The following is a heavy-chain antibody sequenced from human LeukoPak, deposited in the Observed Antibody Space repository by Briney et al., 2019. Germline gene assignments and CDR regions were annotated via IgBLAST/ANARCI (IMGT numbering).Heavy chain of an antibody. CDR1: GFTFTTYC. V-gene: IGHV3-74*01. CDR3: ARDGGGDGHDWYFDL. CDR2: VCSDARAT. Sequence: PGGSLRLSCAASGFTFTTYCMHWVRQAPGEGLVWVSRVCSDARATSYADSVKGRFTISRDNAKSTLYLQMNSLMAEDTAVYYCARDGGGDGHDWYFDLWGRGTLVTVSA. D-gene: IGHD2-21*02. J-gene: IGHJ2*01.